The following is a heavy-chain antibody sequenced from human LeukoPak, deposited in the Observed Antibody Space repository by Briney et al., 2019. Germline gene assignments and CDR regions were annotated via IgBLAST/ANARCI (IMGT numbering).Heavy chain of an antibody. V-gene: IGHV1-2*02. CDR3: ARTSSTTVVTSH. Sequence: ASVKVSCKASGYTFTGYYMHWVRRAPGQGLECMGWINPNSGDTYYVQKFQGRVTMTRDTSITTAYLELSSLRSDDTAMYYCARTSSTTVVTSHWGQGTLVTVSS. D-gene: IGHD4-23*01. CDR1: GYTFTGYY. CDR2: INPNSGDT. J-gene: IGHJ4*02.